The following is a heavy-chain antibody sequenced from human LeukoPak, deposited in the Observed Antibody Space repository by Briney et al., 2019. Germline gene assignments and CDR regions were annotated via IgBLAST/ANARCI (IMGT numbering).Heavy chain of an antibody. CDR1: GCTFTSYG. J-gene: IGHJ6*02. CDR3: ARDRYCSGGSCYGYRYYYYGMDV. D-gene: IGHD2-15*01. CDR2: ISAYNGNT. Sequence: ASVKVSCKASGCTFTSYGISWVRQAPGQGLEWMGWISAYNGNTNYAQKLQGRVTMTTDTSTSTAYMELRSLRSDDTAVYYCARDRYCSGGSCYGYRYYYYGMDVWGQGTTVTVSS. V-gene: IGHV1-18*01.